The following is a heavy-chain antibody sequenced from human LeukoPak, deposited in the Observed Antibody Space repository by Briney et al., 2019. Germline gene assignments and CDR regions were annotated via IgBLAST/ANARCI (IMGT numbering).Heavy chain of an antibody. J-gene: IGHJ3*01. CDR2: ISGGRGNP. CDR3: AKVHNESHYSVDVFDV. D-gene: IGHD1-26*01. CDR1: GFTFSSYA. Sequence: PGGSLRLSCAASGFTFSSYAMSWVRQAPGKGLEWVSGISGGRGNPYYADSVKGRFTISRDNSKNTLYLQMNSLRAEDTALYYCAKVHNESHYSVDVFDVWGQGTMVTVSS. V-gene: IGHV3-23*01.